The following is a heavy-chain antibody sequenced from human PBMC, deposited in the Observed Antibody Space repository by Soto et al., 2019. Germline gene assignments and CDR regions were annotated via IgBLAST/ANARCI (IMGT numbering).Heavy chain of an antibody. CDR1: GFSFNSFF. CDR3: VRDQDSRGYSVFNL. D-gene: IGHD3-22*01. CDR2: ISNDGTAA. J-gene: IGHJ5*02. V-gene: IGHV3-74*01. Sequence: GGSLRLSCEASGFSFNSFFMHWVRQGPGKGLEWVSRISNDGTAASYADSVQGRFIVSRDNSKTTVYLQMNRLRPEDTAVYFCVRDQDSRGYSVFNLWGQGTQVTVSS.